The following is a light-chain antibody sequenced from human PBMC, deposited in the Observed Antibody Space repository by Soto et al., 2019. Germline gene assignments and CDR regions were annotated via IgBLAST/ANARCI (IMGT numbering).Light chain of an antibody. CDR2: GAS. CDR3: QHYGRSPA. CDR1: QSVSSSY. Sequence: EIVLTQSPGTLSLSPGERATLSCRASQSVSSSYLAWYQQKPGQAPRILIYGASSRATGIPDRFSGSGSGTDFTLTISRLEPGDFAVYYCQHYGRSPAFGGGTKVEIK. V-gene: IGKV3-20*01. J-gene: IGKJ4*01.